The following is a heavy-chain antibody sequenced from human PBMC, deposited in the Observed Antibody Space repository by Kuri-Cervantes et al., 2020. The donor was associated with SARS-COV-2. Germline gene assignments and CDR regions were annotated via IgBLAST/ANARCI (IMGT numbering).Heavy chain of an antibody. CDR2: INHSGST. D-gene: IGHD3-22*01. Sequence: GSLRLSCAVYGGSFSGYYWSWIRQPPGKGLEWIGEINHSGSTNYNPSLKSRVTISVDTSKNQFSLKLSSVTAADTAVYYCARFLGSFPYYYESSGYYGEGAFDIWGQGTMVTVSS. CDR3: ARFLGSFPYYYESSGYYGEGAFDI. J-gene: IGHJ3*02. CDR1: GGSFSGYY. V-gene: IGHV4-34*01.